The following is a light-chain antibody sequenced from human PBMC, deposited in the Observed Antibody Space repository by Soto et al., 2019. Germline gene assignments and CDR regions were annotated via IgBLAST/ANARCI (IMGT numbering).Light chain of an antibody. CDR2: DVS. V-gene: IGLV2-14*01. J-gene: IGLJ2*01. Sequence: QSVLTQPASVSGSPGQSITISCTGTSSDVDGYNYVSWYQQHPGKAPKLMIYDVSNRPSGVSNRFSGSKSGNTASLTISGLQAEDEDDYYCTSYTSSTTLVFGGGTKLTVL. CDR3: TSYTSSTTLV. CDR1: SSDVDGYNY.